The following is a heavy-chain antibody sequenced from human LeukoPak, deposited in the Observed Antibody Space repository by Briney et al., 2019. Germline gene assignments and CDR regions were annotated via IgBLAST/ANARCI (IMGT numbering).Heavy chain of an antibody. V-gene: IGHV1-46*01. Sequence: ASVKVSCKASGYTFTSYYMHWVRQAPGQGLEWMGIINPGGGSTSYAQKFQGRVTMTRDTSTSTVYMELSSLRSEDTAVYYCARGHGLHYDFGIVAFDIWGQGTMVTVSS. D-gene: IGHD3-3*01. CDR3: ARGHGLHYDFGIVAFDI. J-gene: IGHJ3*02. CDR1: GYTFTSYY. CDR2: INPGGGST.